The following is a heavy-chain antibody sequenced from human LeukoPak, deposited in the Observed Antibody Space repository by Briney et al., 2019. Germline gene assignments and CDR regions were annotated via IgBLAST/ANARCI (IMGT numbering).Heavy chain of an antibody. CDR3: ARHVGGWAPFDY. Sequence: PSETLSLTCTVSGGSISTYYWSWIRQPPGKGLEWIGYIFDSGSTNYNPSLKSRVTISVDTSKNQFSLKLNSVTAADTAVYYCARHVGGWAPFDYWGQGTLVTVSS. D-gene: IGHD6-19*01. CDR2: IFDSGST. CDR1: GGSISTYY. V-gene: IGHV4-59*08. J-gene: IGHJ4*02.